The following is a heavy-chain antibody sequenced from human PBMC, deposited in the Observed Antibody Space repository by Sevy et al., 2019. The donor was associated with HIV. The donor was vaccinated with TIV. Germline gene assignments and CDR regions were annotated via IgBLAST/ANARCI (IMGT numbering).Heavy chain of an antibody. Sequence: ASVKVSCKASGYTFTGYYMHWVRQAPGQGLEWMGWINPNSGGTNYAQKFQGWVTMTRDTSISTAYMELSRLRSDDTAVYYCAREGCSSTSDPRQNWFDPWGQGTLVTVSS. CDR1: GYTFTGYY. V-gene: IGHV1-2*04. CDR2: INPNSGGT. J-gene: IGHJ5*02. D-gene: IGHD2-2*01. CDR3: AREGCSSTSDPRQNWFDP.